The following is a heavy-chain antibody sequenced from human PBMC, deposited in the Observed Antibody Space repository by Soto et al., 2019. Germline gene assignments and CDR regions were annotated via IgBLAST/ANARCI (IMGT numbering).Heavy chain of an antibody. Sequence: SGPTLVNPTETLTLTCSVSGFSLTNARMGVSWIRQPSGKALEWLAHIFSNDEKSYSTSLESRLTISKDTSKSQVVLTMTNMDPVDTATYYRVRVETGNDFWSGDYVYYGMDVWGQGT. V-gene: IGHV2-26*01. CDR2: IFSNDEK. CDR3: VRVETGNDFWSGDYVYYGMDV. J-gene: IGHJ6*02. D-gene: IGHD3-3*01. CDR1: GFSLTNARMG.